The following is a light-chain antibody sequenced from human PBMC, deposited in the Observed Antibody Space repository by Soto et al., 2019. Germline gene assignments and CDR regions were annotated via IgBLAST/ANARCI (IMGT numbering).Light chain of an antibody. CDR2: GSN. CDR3: AVWYDGLDAWM. V-gene: IGLV1-44*01. J-gene: IGLJ3*02. Sequence: QSVLTQSPSASGTPGQRVTMSCSGSRSNIGSNSVSLYQQLPGTVPKLLIYGSNERPLWVPDRFSGSKSGSSTSLAISSLQSEDEAHYYCAVWYDGLDAWMFGGGTKLTVL. CDR1: RSNIGSNS.